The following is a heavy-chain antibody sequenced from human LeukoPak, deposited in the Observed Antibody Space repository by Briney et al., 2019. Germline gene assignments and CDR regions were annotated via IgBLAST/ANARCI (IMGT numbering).Heavy chain of an antibody. CDR1: GGSISSGGYY. CDR3: TRDRDNMGTGNY. CDR2: TYNSVTS. J-gene: IGHJ4*02. V-gene: IGHV4-31*03. Sequence: TSQTLSLTCTVSGGSISSGGYYWSWIRQFPGKGLEWIAYTYNSVTSYYNPTLKSRVTISADTSKDQFSLRLASVTAADTAVYYCTRDRDNMGTGNYWGQGTQVTVSS. D-gene: IGHD7-27*01.